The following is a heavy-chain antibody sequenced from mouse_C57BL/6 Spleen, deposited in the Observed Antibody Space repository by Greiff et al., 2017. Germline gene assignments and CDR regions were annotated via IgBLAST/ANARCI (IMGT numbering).Heavy chain of an antibody. CDR1: GFSFSDYG. Sequence: EVQLQESGGGLVQPGGSLKLSCAASGFSFSDYGMHWVRQAPEKGLEWLAYISSGSSTIYYADTVKGRSTISRTNAKNTMFLHMTILRSEATDMYYCSRAPHDNYKYYFDYWGQGTTLTVSS. CDR3: SRAPHDNYKYYFDY. V-gene: IGHV5-17*01. CDR2: ISSGSSTI. D-gene: IGHD2-1*01. J-gene: IGHJ2*01.